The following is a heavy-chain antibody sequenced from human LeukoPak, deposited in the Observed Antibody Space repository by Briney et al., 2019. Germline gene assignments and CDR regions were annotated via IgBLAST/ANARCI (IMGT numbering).Heavy chain of an antibody. Sequence: SETLSLTCTVSGASISSSSYYWGWIRQPPGKGLEWIGTYYYSGYTYYNPSLKSRVTISVDTSRNQFSLRLSSVTAADTAAYYCASDSSGWSHYFDYWGQGTLVTVSS. J-gene: IGHJ4*02. D-gene: IGHD6-19*01. CDR1: GASISSSSYY. CDR2: YYYSGYT. CDR3: ASDSSGWSHYFDY. V-gene: IGHV4-39*07.